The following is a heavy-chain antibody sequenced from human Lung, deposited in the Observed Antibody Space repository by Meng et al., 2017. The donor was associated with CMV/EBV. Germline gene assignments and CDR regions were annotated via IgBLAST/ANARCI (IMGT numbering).Heavy chain of an antibody. CDR1: GDSISSGEFF. J-gene: IGHJ4*02. Sequence: VPLQESAPVMVKPSPTLSLTSTVPGDSISSGEFFWSWIRQPPGKGLEWIGYMDYRGSTFYNPSLKSRVTISVDTSKNQFSLKLSSVTAADTAVYFCARGELLWDYWGQGTLVTVSS. D-gene: IGHD2-2*01. CDR3: ARGELLWDY. V-gene: IGHV4-30-4*08. CDR2: MDYRGST.